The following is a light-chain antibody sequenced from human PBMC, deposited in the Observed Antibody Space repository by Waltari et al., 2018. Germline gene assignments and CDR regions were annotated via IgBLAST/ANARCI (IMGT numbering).Light chain of an antibody. CDR1: SSDVGGYKY. CDR2: EVT. CDR3: SSYTGRNSWV. Sequence: QSALTQPASVSGSPGQSITISCTGSSSDVGGYKYVSWYQQHPGKAPKVMIYEVTNRPSGVSNRFSGSKFGNTASLTISGLQAEDEADYYCSSYTGRNSWVFGGGTKLTVL. J-gene: IGLJ3*02. V-gene: IGLV2-14*01.